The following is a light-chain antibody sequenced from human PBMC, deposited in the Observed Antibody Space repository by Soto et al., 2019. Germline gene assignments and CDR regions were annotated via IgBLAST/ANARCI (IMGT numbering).Light chain of an antibody. CDR3: QQSYSTPPT. J-gene: IGKJ1*01. CDR2: AAS. V-gene: IGKV1-39*01. CDR1: QSISSY. Sequence: DIQMTQSPSSLSASIRDRVTITCRASQSISSYLNWYQQKPGKAPKLLIYAASSLQSGVPSRFSGSGSGTDSTLSISSLQPEDFATYYCQQSYSTPPTFGQGTKVDIK.